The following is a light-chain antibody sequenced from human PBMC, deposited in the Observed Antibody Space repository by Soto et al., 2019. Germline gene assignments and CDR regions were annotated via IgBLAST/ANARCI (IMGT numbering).Light chain of an antibody. Sequence: EIVLTQSPGTLSLSPGERATLSCRASQSVSSSYLVWYQQKPGQAPRLLIYGASSRATGIPDRFSGSGSGTEFTLTISRLEPEDFAVYYCQQYGSSQTFGQGTKVEIQ. J-gene: IGKJ1*01. CDR1: QSVSSSY. CDR3: QQYGSSQT. V-gene: IGKV3-20*01. CDR2: GAS.